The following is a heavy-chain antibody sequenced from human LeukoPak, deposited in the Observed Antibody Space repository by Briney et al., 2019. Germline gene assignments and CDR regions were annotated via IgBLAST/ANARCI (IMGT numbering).Heavy chain of an antibody. V-gene: IGHV1-8*01. CDR2: MNPNSGNT. CDR3: ARVSTVTTIFVDY. CDR1: GYTFTSYD. D-gene: IGHD4-17*01. Sequence: ASVKVSCKASGYTFTSYDINWVRQATGQGLEWMGWMNPNSGNTGYAQKFQGRVTMTRNTSISTAYMELSSLRSEDTAVYYCARVSTVTTIFVDYWGQGTLVTVSS. J-gene: IGHJ4*02.